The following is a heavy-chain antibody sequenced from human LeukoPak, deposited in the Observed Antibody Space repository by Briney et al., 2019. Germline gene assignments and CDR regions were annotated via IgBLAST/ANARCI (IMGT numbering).Heavy chain of an antibody. CDR2: IYPGDWDT. CDR3: ARQNYYDSSGYYGNDAFDI. V-gene: IGHV5-51*01. D-gene: IGHD3-22*01. CDR1: GCIFTSYW. Sequence: GGSLQISWQGSGCIFTSYWIGWVRKVPGKGLEGMGIIYPGDWDTRYSPSFQGQVTISADKSISTAYLQWSSLKASDTAMYYCARQNYYDSSGYYGNDAFDIWGQGTMVTVSS. J-gene: IGHJ3*02.